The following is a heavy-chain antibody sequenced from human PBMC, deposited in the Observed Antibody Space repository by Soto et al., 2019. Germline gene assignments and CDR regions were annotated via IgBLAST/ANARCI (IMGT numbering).Heavy chain of an antibody. Sequence: QTGGSLRLSCAASGFTFSSYAMSWVRQAPGKGLEWVSAISGSGGSTYYADSVKGRFTISRDNSKNTLYLQMNSLRAEDTAVYYCAKDGLSPRSGRLNATPTGVGHVDAFDIWGQGTMVTVSS. V-gene: IGHV3-23*01. D-gene: IGHD2-15*01. CDR1: GFTFSSYA. CDR2: ISGSGGST. J-gene: IGHJ3*02. CDR3: AKDGLSPRSGRLNATPTGVGHVDAFDI.